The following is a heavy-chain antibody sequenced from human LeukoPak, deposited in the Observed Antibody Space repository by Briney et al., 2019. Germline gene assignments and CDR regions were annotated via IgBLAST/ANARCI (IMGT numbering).Heavy chain of an antibody. J-gene: IGHJ4*02. CDR3: ATIKRGNIFGFFDF. V-gene: IGHV4-59*11. Sequence: PSATLSLTCPVSGGSISSHYRSWVRQPPGKGLEWIGYVLDNVRTKDNPSLNSRFTLSADTSKNQFSLRLTSVTAADTAVYYCATIKRGNIFGFFDFWGQGILVTVSS. D-gene: IGHD3-3*02. CDR2: VLDNVRT. CDR1: GGSISSHY.